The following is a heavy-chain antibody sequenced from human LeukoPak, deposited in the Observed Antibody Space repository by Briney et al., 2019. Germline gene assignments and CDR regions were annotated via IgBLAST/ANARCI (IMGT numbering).Heavy chain of an antibody. Sequence: PGGSLRLSCAASGFTFSSYAMHWVRQAPGKGLEWVAFIRYDGSNKYYADSVKGRFTISRDNSKNTLYLQMNSLRAEDTAVYYCAKWSSTSYYYMDVWGKGTTVTVSS. D-gene: IGHD2-2*01. CDR1: GFTFSSYA. V-gene: IGHV3-30*02. J-gene: IGHJ6*03. CDR2: IRYDGSNK. CDR3: AKWSSTSYYYMDV.